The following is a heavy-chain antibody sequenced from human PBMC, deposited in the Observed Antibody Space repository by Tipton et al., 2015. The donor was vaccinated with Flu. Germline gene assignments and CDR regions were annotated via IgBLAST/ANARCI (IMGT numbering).Heavy chain of an antibody. CDR1: GGSISSSSYY. CDR3: ARGDYYGDWYFDL. Sequence: TLSLTCTVSGGSISSSSYYWGWIRQPPGKGLEWIGSIYYSGSTYYNPSLKSRVTISVATSKNQFSLKLSSVTSADTAVYYCARGDYYGDWYFDLWGRGTLVTVSS. J-gene: IGHJ2*01. CDR2: IYYSGST. D-gene: IGHD3-10*01. V-gene: IGHV4-39*07.